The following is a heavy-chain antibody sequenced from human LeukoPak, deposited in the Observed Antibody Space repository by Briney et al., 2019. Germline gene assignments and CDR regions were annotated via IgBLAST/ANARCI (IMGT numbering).Heavy chain of an antibody. CDR1: GFTFSSYW. CDR3: ARGGGLDV. CDR2: INHNGNVN. D-gene: IGHD3-16*01. Sequence: PGGSLRLSCAASGFTFSSYWMSWVRQAPGKGLEWVANINHNGNVNYYVDSVKGRFTISRDSAKNSLYLQMSNLRAEDTAVYFCARGGGLDVWGQGATVTVSS. V-gene: IGHV3-7*03. J-gene: IGHJ6*02.